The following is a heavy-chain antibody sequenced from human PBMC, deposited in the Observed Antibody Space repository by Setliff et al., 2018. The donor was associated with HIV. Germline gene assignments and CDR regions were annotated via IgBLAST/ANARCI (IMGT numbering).Heavy chain of an antibody. CDR2: ISPSSGST. Sequence: ASVKVSCKASGYTFTSYYMHWVRQAPGQGLEWMGIISPSSGSTTYAQKLQGRVTMTRDTSTSTVYMELSSLRSEDTAVYYCARDPAPSSSASYFQHWGQGTPVTVSS. J-gene: IGHJ1*01. CDR3: ARDPAPSSSASYFQH. D-gene: IGHD6-6*01. V-gene: IGHV1-46*01. CDR1: GYTFTSYY.